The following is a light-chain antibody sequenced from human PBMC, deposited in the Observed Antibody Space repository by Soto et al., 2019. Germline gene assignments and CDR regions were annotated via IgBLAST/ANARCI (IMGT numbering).Light chain of an antibody. CDR2: DAS. Sequence: EIVLTQSPATLSLSPGEGVKLSCRASQNVSAYLAWYQQQPGQPPRLLIYDASTRATGIPARFSGTGSGTDFTLTISNLETEDFAVYYCQQRANWPLTFGGGT. J-gene: IGKJ4*01. CDR3: QQRANWPLT. V-gene: IGKV3-11*01. CDR1: QNVSAY.